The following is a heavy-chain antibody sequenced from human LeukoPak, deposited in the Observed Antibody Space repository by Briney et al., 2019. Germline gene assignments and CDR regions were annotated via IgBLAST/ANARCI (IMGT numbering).Heavy chain of an antibody. Sequence: PGGSLRLSCAASGLTVSSNYMTWVRQAPGKGLEWVSVIHSAGSTYYADSVKGRFTISRDNSKNTLYLQMNSLRAEDTAVYYCARDLYDSSGYYPGYMDVWGKGTTVTVSS. D-gene: IGHD3-22*01. CDR3: ARDLYDSSGYYPGYMDV. CDR1: GLTVSSNY. V-gene: IGHV3-53*01. J-gene: IGHJ6*03. CDR2: IHSAGST.